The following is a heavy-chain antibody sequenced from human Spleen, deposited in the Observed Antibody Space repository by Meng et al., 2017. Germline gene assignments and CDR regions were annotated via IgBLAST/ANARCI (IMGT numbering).Heavy chain of an antibody. V-gene: IGHV1-2*06. CDR2: IDPKNGDT. CDR3: ARDEDISAAGKLFGDY. CDR1: GYNFPDYY. Sequence: QGRLVQSGAEGKKPGASVKASCKPSGYNFPDYYIHWVRQAPGQGLEWMGRIDPKNGDTHYAQKFQGRVTMTGDTSISTAYMDLSGLRSDDTAVYYCARDEDISAAGKLFGDYWGQGTLVTVSS. D-gene: IGHD6-13*01. J-gene: IGHJ4*02.